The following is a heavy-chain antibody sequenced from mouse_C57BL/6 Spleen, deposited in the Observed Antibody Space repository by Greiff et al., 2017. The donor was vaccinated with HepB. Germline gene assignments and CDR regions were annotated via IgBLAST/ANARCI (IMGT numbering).Heavy chain of an antibody. V-gene: IGHV1-82*01. CDR3: ARPDYYGSSYAMDY. CDR2: IYPGDGDT. J-gene: IGHJ4*01. D-gene: IGHD1-1*01. Sequence: VQLQQSGPELVKPGASVKISCKASGYAFSSSWMNWVKQRPGKGLEWIGRIYPGDGDTNYNGKFKGKATLTADKSSSTAYMQLSSLTSEDSAVYFCARPDYYGSSYAMDYWGQRTSVTVSS. CDR1: GYAFSSSW.